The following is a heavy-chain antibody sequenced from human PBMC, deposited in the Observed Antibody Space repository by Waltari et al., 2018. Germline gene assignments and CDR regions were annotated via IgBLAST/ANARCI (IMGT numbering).Heavy chain of an antibody. D-gene: IGHD3-3*01. J-gene: IGHJ4*02. CDR3: ARGKASYYDFWSGYYYFDY. Sequence: QVQLVQSGAEVKKPGSSVKVSCKASGGTFSSYAISWVRQAPGQGLEWMGGIIPIFGTANYAQKVQGRVTITADESTSTAYMELSSLRSEDTAVYYCARGKASYYDFWSGYYYFDYWGQGTLVTVSS. V-gene: IGHV1-69*01. CDR1: GGTFSSYA. CDR2: IIPIFGTA.